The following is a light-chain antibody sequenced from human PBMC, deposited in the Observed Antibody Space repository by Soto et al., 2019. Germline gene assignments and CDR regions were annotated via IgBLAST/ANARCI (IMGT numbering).Light chain of an antibody. CDR1: QTISTF. CDR2: RAS. V-gene: IGKV1-39*01. CDR3: QQSYSSPPWT. J-gene: IGKJ1*01. Sequence: DIQMTQSPASLSASVGDRVTISCRASQTISTFLNWYQQKPGTAPRLLIYRASSVQSGVPPRFSGSGSGRDFTLTISSLRPEGIATYLCQQSYSSPPWTFGQGTKVDIK.